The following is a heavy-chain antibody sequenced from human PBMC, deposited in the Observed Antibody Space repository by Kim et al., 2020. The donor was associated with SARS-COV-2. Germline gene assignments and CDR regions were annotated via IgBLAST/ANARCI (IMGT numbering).Heavy chain of an antibody. D-gene: IGHD3-22*01. CDR3: AREADDSSVSPYGMDV. V-gene: IGHV3-21*01. Sequence: SVKGRFTISRDNAKNTLYLQMNSLRAEDTAVYYCAREADDSSVSPYGMDVWGQGTTVTVSS. J-gene: IGHJ6*02.